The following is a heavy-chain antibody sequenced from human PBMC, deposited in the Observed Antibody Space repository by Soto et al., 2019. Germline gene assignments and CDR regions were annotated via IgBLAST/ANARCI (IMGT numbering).Heavy chain of an antibody. CDR2: IIPIFGTA. CDR3: ARASIVVVVAATMFWFDP. Sequence: SVKVSCKASGGTFSSYAISWVRQAPGQGLEWMGGIIPIFGTANYAQKFQGRVTITADKSTSTAYMELSSLRSEDTAVYYCARASIVVVVAATMFWFDPWGQGTLVTVSS. D-gene: IGHD2-15*01. CDR1: GGTFSSYA. V-gene: IGHV1-69*06. J-gene: IGHJ5*02.